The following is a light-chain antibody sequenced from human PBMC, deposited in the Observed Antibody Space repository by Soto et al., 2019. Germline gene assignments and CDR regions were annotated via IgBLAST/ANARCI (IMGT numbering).Light chain of an antibody. J-gene: IGLJ3*02. V-gene: IGLV4-60*02. CDR3: ENWDSNTRV. Sequence: QLVLTQSSSASASLGSSVKLTCTLSSGHSSYIIAWHQQQPRKAPRYLMKLEGSGSYNKGSGVPDRFSGSSSGADRYLTISHLQFEDEADYYCENWDSNTRVFGGGTKLTVL. CDR2: LEGSGSY. CDR1: SGHSSYI.